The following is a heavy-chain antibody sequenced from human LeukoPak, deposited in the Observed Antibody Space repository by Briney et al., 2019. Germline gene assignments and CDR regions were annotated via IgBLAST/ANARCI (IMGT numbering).Heavy chain of an antibody. V-gene: IGHV3-11*04. J-gene: IGHJ4*02. CDR2: ISSSGSTI. D-gene: IGHD2-15*01. CDR1: RFTFSYFY. Sequence: PGGSLRLSCAASRFTFSYFYMTWIRQAPGKGLEWVSYISSSGSTIYYADSVKGRFTISRDNAKNSLYLQMNSLRAEDTAVYYCARSVVAATETSDYWGQRTLLTASS. CDR3: ARSVVAATETSDY.